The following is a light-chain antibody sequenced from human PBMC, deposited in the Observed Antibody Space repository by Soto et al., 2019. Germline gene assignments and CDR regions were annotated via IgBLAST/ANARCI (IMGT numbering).Light chain of an antibody. CDR2: AAS. CDR1: QGISSY. V-gene: IGKV1-8*01. J-gene: IGKJ1*01. Sequence: AIRMTQSPSSFSASTGDRVTITCRASQGISSYLAWYQQKPGKAPKLLIYAASTLQSGVPSRFSGSGSGTDLTLTISCLQSEDFATYYCQQYYSYPGTFGRGTKVDI. CDR3: QQYYSYPGT.